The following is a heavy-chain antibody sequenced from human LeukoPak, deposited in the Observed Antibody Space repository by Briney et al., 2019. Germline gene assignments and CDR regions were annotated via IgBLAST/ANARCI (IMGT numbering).Heavy chain of an antibody. Sequence: SETLSLTCTVSGGSISSYYWSWIRQPPGKGLEWIGYIYYSGSTNYNPSLKSRVTISEDTSKIQFSLKLTSVTAADTAVYYCARHSAHSSTNDAFDIWGQGTMVTVSS. CDR1: GGSISSYY. V-gene: IGHV4-59*01. CDR3: ARHSAHSSTNDAFDI. J-gene: IGHJ3*02. D-gene: IGHD6-13*01. CDR2: IYYSGST.